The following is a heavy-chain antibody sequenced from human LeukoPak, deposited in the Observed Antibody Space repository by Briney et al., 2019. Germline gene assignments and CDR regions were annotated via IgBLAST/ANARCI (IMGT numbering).Heavy chain of an antibody. Sequence: GGSLRLSCAASGFTFSNYWMHWVRQAPGKGPERVANIKEDGSEKYYVDSVRGRFTISRDNAKNSLYLQMNSLRAEDTAMYYCARASRGEYWGQGTLVTVSS. D-gene: IGHD3-16*01. J-gene: IGHJ4*02. V-gene: IGHV3-7*04. CDR1: GFTFSNYW. CDR2: IKEDGSEK. CDR3: ARASRGEY.